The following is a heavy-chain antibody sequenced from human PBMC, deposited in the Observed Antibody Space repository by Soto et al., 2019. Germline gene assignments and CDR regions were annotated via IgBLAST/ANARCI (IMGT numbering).Heavy chain of an antibody. Sequence: GGSLRLSCAASGFTFSSYAMSWVRQAPGKGLEWVSATSGSGGSTYYADSVKGRFTISRDNSKNTLYLQMNSLRAEDTAVYYCAKDLDRILAVAGPPGYWGQGTPVTVSS. CDR2: TSGSGGST. V-gene: IGHV3-23*01. CDR1: GFTFSSYA. D-gene: IGHD6-19*01. CDR3: AKDLDRILAVAGPPGY. J-gene: IGHJ4*02.